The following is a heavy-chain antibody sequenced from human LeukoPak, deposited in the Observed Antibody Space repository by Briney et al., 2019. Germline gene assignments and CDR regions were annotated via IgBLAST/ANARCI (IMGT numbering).Heavy chain of an antibody. V-gene: IGHV4-39*01. CDR3: ARRRGPGTTLRDWFDP. D-gene: IGHD1-7*01. CDR1: GGSISSSSYY. Sequence: PSETLSLTCTVSGGSISSSSYYWGWIRQPPGKGLEWIGSIYYSGSTYYNPSLKSRVTIPVDTSKNQFSLKLSSVTAADTAVYYCARRRGPGTTLRDWFDPWGQGTLVTVSS. J-gene: IGHJ5*02. CDR2: IYYSGST.